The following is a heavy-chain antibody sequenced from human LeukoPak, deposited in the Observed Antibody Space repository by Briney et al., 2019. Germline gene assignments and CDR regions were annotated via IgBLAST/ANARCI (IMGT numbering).Heavy chain of an antibody. V-gene: IGHV3-23*01. J-gene: IGHJ4*02. CDR1: GFTFDTYG. D-gene: IGHD3-10*01. Sequence: GGSLRLSCAASGFTFDTYGMSWVRQAPGKGLEWVSTTSGSGGSTYYADSVKGRFTISRDNSKNTLYLQMNSLRAEDTAVYYCAGRGSGSYFDYWGQGTLVTVSS. CDR2: TSGSGGST. CDR3: AGRGSGSYFDY.